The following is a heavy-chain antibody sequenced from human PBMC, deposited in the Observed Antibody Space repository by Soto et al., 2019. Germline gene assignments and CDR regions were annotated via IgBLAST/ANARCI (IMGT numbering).Heavy chain of an antibody. D-gene: IGHD2-21*02. V-gene: IGHV3-23*01. CDR3: AKDHFVVVTAIFDY. J-gene: IGHJ4*02. Sequence: EVQLLESGGGLVQPGGSLRLSCAASGFTFSSYAMSWVRQAPGKGLEWVSAISGSGGSTYYADSVKGRFTISRDNSKNTLYLQMNGLGAENTAVYYWAKDHFVVVTAIFDYWGQGPLVTVPS. CDR2: ISGSGGST. CDR1: GFTFSSYA.